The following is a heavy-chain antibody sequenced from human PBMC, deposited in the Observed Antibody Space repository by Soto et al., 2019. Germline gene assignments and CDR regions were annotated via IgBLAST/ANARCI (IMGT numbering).Heavy chain of an antibody. CDR3: AVDYGDGSNGYYKYNWFDP. CDR1: GGSISSYY. D-gene: IGHD3-22*01. Sequence: PSETLSLTCTVSGGSISSYYWSWIRQPPGKGLEWIGYIYYSGSTNYNPSLKSRVTISVDTSKNQFSLKLSSVTAADTAVYYCAVDYGDGSNGYYKYNWFDPWGQGTLVTVSS. CDR2: IYYSGST. V-gene: IGHV4-59*01. J-gene: IGHJ5*02.